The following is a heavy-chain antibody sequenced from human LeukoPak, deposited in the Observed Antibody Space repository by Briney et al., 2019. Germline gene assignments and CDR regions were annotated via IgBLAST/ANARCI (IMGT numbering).Heavy chain of an antibody. J-gene: IGHJ4*02. Sequence: PSETLSLTCTVSGGSISSGSYDWRWIRQPAGKGLEWIGRIYTSGSTNYNPSLKSRVTISVDTSKNQFSLKLSSVTAADTAVYYCARIGDYDVYWGQGTLVTVSS. CDR1: GGSISSGSYD. V-gene: IGHV4-61*02. CDR3: ARIGDYDVY. D-gene: IGHD4-17*01. CDR2: IYTSGST.